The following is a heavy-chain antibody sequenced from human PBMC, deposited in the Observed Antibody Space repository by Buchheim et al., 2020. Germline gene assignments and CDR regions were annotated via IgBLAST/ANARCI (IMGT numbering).Heavy chain of an antibody. J-gene: IGHJ3*02. D-gene: IGHD3-10*01. Sequence: QLQLQESGPGLVKPSETLSLTCTVSGGSISSSSYYWGWIRQPPGKGLEWIGSIYYSGSTYYNPSLKSRVTISVDTSKNQFSLKLSSVTAADTAVYYCARHAYLWGFREPNPGLIDAFDIWGQGT. V-gene: IGHV4-39*01. CDR2: IYYSGST. CDR3: ARHAYLWGFREPNPGLIDAFDI. CDR1: GGSISSSSYY.